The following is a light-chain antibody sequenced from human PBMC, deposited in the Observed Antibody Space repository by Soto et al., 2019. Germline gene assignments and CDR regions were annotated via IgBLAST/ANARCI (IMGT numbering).Light chain of an antibody. CDR1: QSVSSSY. V-gene: IGKV3-20*01. CDR2: GAS. Sequence: EIVLTQSPGTLSFSPGERATLSCRASQSVSSSYLAWYQQKPGQAPRLLIYGASSRATGIPDRFSGSGSGTDFTLTISSLQPEDFATYYCQQSYSTPVTFGQGTKWIS. CDR3: QQSYSTPVT. J-gene: IGKJ1*01.